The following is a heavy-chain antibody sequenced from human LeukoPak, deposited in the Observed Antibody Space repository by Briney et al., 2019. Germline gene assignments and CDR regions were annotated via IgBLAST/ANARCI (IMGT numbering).Heavy chain of an antibody. CDR1: GYTFTGYY. J-gene: IGHJ4*02. D-gene: IGHD6-19*01. V-gene: IGHV1-18*04. CDR2: TSYNGNT. Sequence: ASVKVSCKASGYTFTGYYMHWVRQAPGQGLEWMGRTSYNGNTNYAQKFQDRVTMTTDTSTTTAYMELRSLESDDTAVYYCARHSGSGWQALGYWGQGTLVTVSS. CDR3: ARHSGSGWQALGY.